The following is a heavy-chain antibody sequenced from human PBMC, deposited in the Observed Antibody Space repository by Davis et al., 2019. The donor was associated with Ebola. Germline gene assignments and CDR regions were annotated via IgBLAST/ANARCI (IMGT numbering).Heavy chain of an antibody. Sequence: GSLRLSCAVYGGSFSGYYWSWIRQPPGKGLEWIGEINHSGSTNYNPSLKSRVTISVDTSKNQFSLKLSSVTAADTAVYYCARATHYYDSSGYGTYNWFDPWGQGTLVTVSS. CDR1: GGSFSGYY. V-gene: IGHV4-34*01. J-gene: IGHJ5*02. D-gene: IGHD3-22*01. CDR2: INHSGST. CDR3: ARATHYYDSSGYGTYNWFDP.